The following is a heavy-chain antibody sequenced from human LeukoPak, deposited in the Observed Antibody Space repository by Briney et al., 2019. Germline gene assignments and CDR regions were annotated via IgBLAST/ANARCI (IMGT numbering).Heavy chain of an antibody. D-gene: IGHD3-22*01. Sequence: ASVKVSCKASGYTFTSYYMHWVRQAPGQGLEWMGTINPSGGSTSYAQKFQGRVTMTRDTSTSTVYMELSSLRSEDTAVYYCARARGDSSGYYVYYYYGMDVWGQGTTVTVSS. V-gene: IGHV1-46*01. CDR1: GYTFTSYY. J-gene: IGHJ6*02. CDR3: ARARGDSSGYYVYYYYGMDV. CDR2: INPSGGST.